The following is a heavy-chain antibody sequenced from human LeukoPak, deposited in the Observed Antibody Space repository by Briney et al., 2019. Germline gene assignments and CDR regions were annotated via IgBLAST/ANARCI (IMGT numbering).Heavy chain of an antibody. D-gene: IGHD4-17*01. J-gene: IGHJ4*02. CDR3: ARARVITHDFDY. Sequence: KASETLSLTCSVSGGSISSYYWSWIRQPPGKGLEWIGYIYYSGSTNYNPSLKSRVTISVDTSKNQFSLKLSSVTAADTAVYYCARARVITHDFDYWGQGTLVTVSS. V-gene: IGHV4-59*01. CDR1: GGSISSYY. CDR2: IYYSGST.